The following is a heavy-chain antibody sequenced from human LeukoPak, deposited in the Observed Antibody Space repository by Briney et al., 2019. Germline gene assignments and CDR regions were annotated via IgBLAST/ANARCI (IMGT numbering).Heavy chain of an antibody. CDR1: GGSISSSNW. J-gene: IGHJ6*02. CDR2: IYHSGST. Sequence: SETLSLTCAVSGGSISSSNWWSWVRQPPGKGLEWIGEIYHSGSTNYYPSLKSRVTISVDKSKNQFSLKLSSVTAADTAVYYCASGGVAVAGSYYGMDVWGQGTTVTVSS. V-gene: IGHV4-4*02. D-gene: IGHD6-19*01. CDR3: ASGGVAVAGSYYGMDV.